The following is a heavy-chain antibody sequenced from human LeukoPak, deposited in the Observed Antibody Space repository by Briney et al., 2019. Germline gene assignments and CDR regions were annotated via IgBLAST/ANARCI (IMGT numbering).Heavy chain of an antibody. V-gene: IGHV4-39*07. CDR3: ASTPVAGLGSY. CDR2: IFYSGTT. CDR1: GGSISSSSYY. J-gene: IGHJ4*02. D-gene: IGHD6-19*01. Sequence: PSETLSLTCTVSGGSISSSSYYWGLIRQPPGKGLEWIGSIFYSGTTYYNPSLKSRLTISVDTSKNQFSLKLSSVTAADTAVYYCASTPVAGLGSYWGQGALVTVSS.